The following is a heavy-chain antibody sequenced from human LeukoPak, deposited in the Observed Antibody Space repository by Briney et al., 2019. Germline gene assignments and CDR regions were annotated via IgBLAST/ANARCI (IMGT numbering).Heavy chain of an antibody. D-gene: IGHD3-22*01. V-gene: IGHV3-9*01. CDR3: AKGDSSGYAYYFDY. J-gene: IGHJ4*02. CDR2: ISWNSGSI. Sequence: GGSLRLSCAASGFTFDDYAMHWVRQAPGKGLEWVSGISWNSGSIGYADSVKGRFTISRDNAKNSLYLQMNSLRAEGTALYYCAKGDSSGYAYYFDYWGQGTLVTVSS. CDR1: GFTFDDYA.